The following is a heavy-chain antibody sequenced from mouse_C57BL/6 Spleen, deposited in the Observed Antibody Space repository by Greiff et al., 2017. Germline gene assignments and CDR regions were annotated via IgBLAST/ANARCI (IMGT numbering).Heavy chain of an antibody. Sequence: QVQLQQSGAELVRPGASVTLSCKASGYTFTDYEMHWVKQTPVHGLEWIGAIDPETGGTAYNQKFKGKAILTADKSSSTAYMELRSLTSEDSAVYYGTRREITRGFAYWGQGTLVTVSA. CDR1: GYTFTDYE. D-gene: IGHD2-4*01. V-gene: IGHV1-15*01. CDR3: TRREITRGFAY. CDR2: IDPETGGT. J-gene: IGHJ3*01.